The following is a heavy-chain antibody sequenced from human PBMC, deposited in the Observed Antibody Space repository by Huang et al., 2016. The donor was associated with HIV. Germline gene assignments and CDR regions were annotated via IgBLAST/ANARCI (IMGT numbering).Heavy chain of an antibody. D-gene: IGHD3-10*01. CDR1: GFTFSSYG. CDR3: AKGSMANAFDI. CDR2: IRYDGNNK. V-gene: IGHV3-30*02. J-gene: IGHJ3*02. Sequence: QVQLVESGGGVVQPGGSLRLSCAASGFTFSSYGLHWVRQAPGKGLEWVAFIRYDGNNKYYADSLRRRFTISRDNSKNTLYLQMNSLRAEDTAVYYCAKGSMANAFDIWGQGTMVTVSS.